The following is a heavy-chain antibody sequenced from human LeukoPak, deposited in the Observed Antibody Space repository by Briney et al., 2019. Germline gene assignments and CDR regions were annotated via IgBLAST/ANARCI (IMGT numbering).Heavy chain of an antibody. Sequence: ASVKVSCKASGYTFTSYDINWVRQATGQGLEWMGWINPNSGGTNYAQKFQGRVTMTRDTSISTAYMELSRLRSDDTAVYYCARGPIAVAAGVFQHWGQGTLVTVSS. J-gene: IGHJ1*01. V-gene: IGHV1-2*02. D-gene: IGHD6-19*01. CDR2: INPNSGGT. CDR1: GYTFTSYD. CDR3: ARGPIAVAAGVFQH.